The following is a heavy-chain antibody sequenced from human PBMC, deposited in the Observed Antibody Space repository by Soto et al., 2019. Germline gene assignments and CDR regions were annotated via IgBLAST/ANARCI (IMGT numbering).Heavy chain of an antibody. CDR3: ARDDGWLILDY. V-gene: IGHV3-21*06. D-gene: IGHD6-19*01. CDR2: ITRSSSNI. J-gene: IGHJ4*02. CDR1: GFAFNTYS. Sequence: EVQLVESGGGPVKPGGSLRLSCAASGFAFNTYSMNWVRQAPGKGLEWVAFITRSSSNIYYADSVRGRFTLSRDNAKNSLYLQMNSLRAEDTAIYYCARDDGWLILDYWGQGTLVTVSS.